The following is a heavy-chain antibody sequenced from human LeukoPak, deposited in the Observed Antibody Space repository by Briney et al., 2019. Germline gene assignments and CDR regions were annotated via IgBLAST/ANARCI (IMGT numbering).Heavy chain of an antibody. V-gene: IGHV4-39*07. Sequence: SETLSLTCTVSGGSISSSSYYWGWIRQPPGKGLEWIGSIYYSGSTYYNPSLKSRVTISVDTSKNQFSLKLSSVTAADTAVYYCARDRDGYNYFDYWGQGALVRLL. D-gene: IGHD5-24*01. J-gene: IGHJ4*02. CDR3: ARDRDGYNYFDY. CDR1: GGSISSSSYY. CDR2: IYYSGST.